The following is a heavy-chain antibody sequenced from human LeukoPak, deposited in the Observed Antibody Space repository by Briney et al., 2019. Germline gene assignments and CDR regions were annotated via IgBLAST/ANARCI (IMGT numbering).Heavy chain of an antibody. CDR2: LSRRGGTI. V-gene: IGHV3-11*04. J-gene: IGHJ3*02. CDR1: GGSISSYY. D-gene: IGHD1-14*01. CDR3: ARDLGPYNTSPNSGAFDI. Sequence: LSLTCTVSGGSISSYYWSWIRQPPGKGLECISYLSRRGGTIYYADSVKGRFTISWDNAKNSFYLQMNSLRAEDTAVFYCARDLGPYNTSPNSGAFDIWGQGTMVTVSS.